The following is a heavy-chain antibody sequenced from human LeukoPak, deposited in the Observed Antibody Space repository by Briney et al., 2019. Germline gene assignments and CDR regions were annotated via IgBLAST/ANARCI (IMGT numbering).Heavy chain of an antibody. Sequence: PSETLSLTCAVSGGSLSSSSYYWAWIRQPPGKGLEWIGSIYHDGSTYSNPSLEGRVTISVDTSKNQFSLKLTSVTAADTAMYHCARRAHVGEPAAWGQGTPVTVSS. CDR3: ARRAHVGEPAA. D-gene: IGHD2-15*01. CDR2: IYHDGST. CDR1: GGSLSSSSYY. J-gene: IGHJ5*02. V-gene: IGHV4-39*01.